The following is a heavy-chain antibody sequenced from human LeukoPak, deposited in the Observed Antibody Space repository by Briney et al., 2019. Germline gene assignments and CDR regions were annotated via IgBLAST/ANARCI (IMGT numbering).Heavy chain of an antibody. CDR3: ASVPGYSSSWYRY. J-gene: IGHJ4*02. V-gene: IGHV3-23*01. D-gene: IGHD6-13*01. CDR2: ISGSGGST. CDR1: GFTFSSYA. Sequence: GGSLRLSCAASGFTFSSYAMSWVRQAPGKGLEWASAISGSGGSTYYADSVKGRFTISRDNAKNSLYLQMNSLRAEDTALYYCASVPGYSSSWYRYWGQGALVTVSS.